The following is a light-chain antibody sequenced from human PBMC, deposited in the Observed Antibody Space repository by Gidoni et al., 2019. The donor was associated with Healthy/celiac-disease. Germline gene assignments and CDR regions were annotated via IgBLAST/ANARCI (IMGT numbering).Light chain of an antibody. CDR1: QDISNY. CDR3: QQYDNLPALT. Sequence: DIEMTQSPSSLSASVGDRGTITCQASQDISNYLNSYQQKPGKAPKLLIYDASNLETGVPSRCSGSGSGTDFTFTISSLQPEDIATYYCQQYDNLPALTFGGGTKVEIK. J-gene: IGKJ4*01. CDR2: DAS. V-gene: IGKV1-33*01.